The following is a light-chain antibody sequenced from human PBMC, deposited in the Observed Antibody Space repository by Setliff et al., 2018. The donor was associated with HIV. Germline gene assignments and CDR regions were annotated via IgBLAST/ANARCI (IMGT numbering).Light chain of an antibody. CDR3: QSYDSSLSGPYV. J-gene: IGLJ1*01. Sequence: QSVLTQPPSVSGAPGQRVTISCTGSSSNIGAGYDVHWYQQLPGTAPKILIYGNSNRPSGVPDRFSGSKSGTSASLAITGLQAEYEADYYCQSYDSSLSGPYVFGTGTKVTVL. CDR1: SSNIGAGYD. CDR2: GNS. V-gene: IGLV1-40*01.